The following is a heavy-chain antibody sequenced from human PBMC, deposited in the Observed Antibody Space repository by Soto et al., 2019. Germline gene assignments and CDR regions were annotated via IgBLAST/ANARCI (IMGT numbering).Heavy chain of an antibody. V-gene: IGHV4-34*01. CDR3: ASNQVYSSSWSNNYYYYGMDV. CDR1: GGSFSGYY. Sequence: SETLSLTCAVYGGSFSGYYWSWIRQPPGKGLEWIGEINHSGSTNYNPSLKSRVTISVDTSKNQFSLKLSSVTAADTAVYYCASNQVYSSSWSNNYYYYGMDVWGQGTTVTVSS. J-gene: IGHJ6*02. D-gene: IGHD6-13*01. CDR2: INHSGST.